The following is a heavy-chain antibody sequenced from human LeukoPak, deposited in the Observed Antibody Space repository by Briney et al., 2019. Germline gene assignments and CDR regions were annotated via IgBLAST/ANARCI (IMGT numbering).Heavy chain of an antibody. CDR2: IYSGGST. CDR1: GFTVSSNY. Sequence: GGSLRLSCAASGFTVSSNYMTWVRQAPGKGLEWVSVIYSGGSTYYADSVKGRFTISRDNSKNTLYLQMNSLRAEDTAVYYCAKGQVVPAAKGSWGWYFDLWGRGTLVTVSS. J-gene: IGHJ2*01. D-gene: IGHD2-2*01. V-gene: IGHV3-66*01. CDR3: AKGQVVPAAKGSWGWYFDL.